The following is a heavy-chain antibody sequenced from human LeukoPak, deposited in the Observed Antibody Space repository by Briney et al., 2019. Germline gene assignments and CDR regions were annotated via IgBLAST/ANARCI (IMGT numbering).Heavy chain of an antibody. J-gene: IGHJ6*02. V-gene: IGHV4-31*03. CDR1: GGSISSGGYY. CDR2: IYYSGST. Sequence: SQTLFLTCTVSGGSISSGGYYWSWIRQHPGKGVEWIGYIYYSGSTYYNPSLKSRVTISVDTSKNQFSLKLSSVTAADTAVYYCARVGTVTASLGYYYGMDVWGQGTTVTVSS. D-gene: IGHD4-17*01. CDR3: ARVGTVTASLGYYYGMDV.